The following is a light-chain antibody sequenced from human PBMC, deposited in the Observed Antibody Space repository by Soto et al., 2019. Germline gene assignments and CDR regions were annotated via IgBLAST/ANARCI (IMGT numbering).Light chain of an antibody. J-gene: IGKJ1*01. CDR3: QQYCRT. Sequence: EIVLTQSPGTLSLSPGERATLSCRASQSVSSIYLAWYQQKPGQAPRLLIYGASSRATGIPDRFSGSGSGTDFTLTISRLEPEDFAVYYCQQYCRTFGQGTKVEIK. CDR1: QSVSSIY. V-gene: IGKV3-20*01. CDR2: GAS.